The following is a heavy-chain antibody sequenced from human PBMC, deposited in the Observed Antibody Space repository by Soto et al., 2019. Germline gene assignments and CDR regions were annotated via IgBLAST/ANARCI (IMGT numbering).Heavy chain of an antibody. Sequence: GGSLRLSCAASGVTLSSYSMNWVRQAPGKGLEWVSSISSSSSYIYYADSVKGRFTISRDNAKNSLYLQMNSLRAEDTAVYYCARPHNWNYGPVMGMDVWGQGTTVTVSS. CDR2: ISSSSSYI. CDR3: ARPHNWNYGPVMGMDV. D-gene: IGHD1-7*01. J-gene: IGHJ6*02. CDR1: GVTLSSYS. V-gene: IGHV3-21*01.